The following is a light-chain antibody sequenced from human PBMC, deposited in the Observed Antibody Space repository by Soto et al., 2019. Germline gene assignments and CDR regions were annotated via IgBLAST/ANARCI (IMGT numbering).Light chain of an antibody. CDR3: QQYHKWPPT. Sequence: VVMTQSPAILSGSPGERVTLSCRASQSVSPNLAWYQQKSGQPPRLLIYGVSGRATNFPARFSGSGSGTEFNLTINSLQSEDFAVYHCQQYHKWPPTFGQGTQLEIK. J-gene: IGKJ2*01. CDR2: GVS. CDR1: QSVSPN. V-gene: IGKV3-15*01.